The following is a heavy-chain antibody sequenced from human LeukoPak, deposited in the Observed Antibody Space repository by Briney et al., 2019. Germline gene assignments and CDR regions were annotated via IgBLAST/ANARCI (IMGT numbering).Heavy chain of an antibody. CDR2: ISTSGENT. CDR1: GFTFSSYA. J-gene: IGHJ4*02. CDR3: TKHRVGGHTPFDY. Sequence: GGSLRLSCAASGFTFSSYAMNWVRQAPGKGLEWVSSISTSGENTYYADSVKGRFTISRDNSKNTLSLQMNSLRAEDTAIYYCTKHRVGGHTPFDYWGQGTLVTVSS. V-gene: IGHV3-23*01. D-gene: IGHD3-16*01.